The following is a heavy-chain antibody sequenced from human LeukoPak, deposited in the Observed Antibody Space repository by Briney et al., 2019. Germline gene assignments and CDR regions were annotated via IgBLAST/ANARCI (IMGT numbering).Heavy chain of an antibody. J-gene: IGHJ4*02. CDR1: GGSFSGYY. D-gene: IGHD3-10*01. CDR2: INHSGST. V-gene: IGHV4-34*01. CDR3: AREVITMVRGVIVTSRFDY. Sequence: SETLSLTCAVYGGSFSGYYWSWIRQPPGKGLEWIGEINHSGSTNYNPSLKSRVTISVDTSKNQFSLKLSSVTAADTAVYYCAREVITMVRGVIVTSRFDYWGQGTLVTVSS.